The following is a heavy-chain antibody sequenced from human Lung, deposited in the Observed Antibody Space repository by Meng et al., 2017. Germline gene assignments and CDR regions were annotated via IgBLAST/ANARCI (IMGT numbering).Heavy chain of an antibody. Sequence: QWQLRQWGAGLLNPSETLSLTCVVSGGSFSDYYWSWIRQPPGKGLEWIGEINHSGSTNYNPSLESRATISVDTSQNNLSLKLSSVTAADSAVYYCARGPTTMAHDFDYWGQGTLVTVSS. V-gene: IGHV4-34*01. J-gene: IGHJ4*02. CDR1: GGSFSDYY. CDR2: INHSGST. CDR3: ARGPTTMAHDFDY. D-gene: IGHD4-11*01.